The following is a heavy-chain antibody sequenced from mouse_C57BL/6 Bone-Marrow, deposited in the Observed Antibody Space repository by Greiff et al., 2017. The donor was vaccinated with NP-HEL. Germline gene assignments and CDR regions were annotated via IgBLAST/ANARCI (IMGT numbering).Heavy chain of an antibody. D-gene: IGHD2-3*01. CDR1: GYSITSGYY. CDR2: ISYDGSN. CDR3: ARDEDDGYYWFAY. J-gene: IGHJ3*01. V-gene: IGHV3-6*01. Sequence: ESGPGLVKPSQSLSLTCSVTGYSITSGYYWNWIRQFPGNKLEWMGYISYDGSNNYNPSLKNRISITRDTSKNQFFLKLNSVTTEDTATYYCARDEDDGYYWFAYWGQGTLVTVSA.